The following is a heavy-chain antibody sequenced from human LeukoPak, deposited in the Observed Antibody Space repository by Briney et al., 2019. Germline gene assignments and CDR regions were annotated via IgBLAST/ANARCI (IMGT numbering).Heavy chain of an antibody. Sequence: PGGSLRLSCAASGFTFSSYGMHWVRQAPGKGLEWVAVIWYDGSNKYYADSVKGRFTISRDNSKNTLYLQMNSLRAEDTAVYYCARGYDSSGRGGYWGQGALVTVSS. CDR3: ARGYDSSGRGGY. V-gene: IGHV3-33*08. CDR2: IWYDGSNK. D-gene: IGHD3-22*01. CDR1: GFTFSSYG. J-gene: IGHJ4*02.